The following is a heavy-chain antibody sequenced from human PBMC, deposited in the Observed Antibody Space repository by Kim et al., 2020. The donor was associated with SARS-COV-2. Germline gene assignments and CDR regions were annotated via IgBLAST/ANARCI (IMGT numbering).Heavy chain of an antibody. J-gene: IGHJ5*02. CDR3: AREGSGSYNWFDP. Sequence: ASVKVSCRASGYTFDNYALYWVRQAPGRRFEWMGWINGGNGNTRYSQNFQGRVTITRDTSATTAYMELSSLTSKDTAVYYCAREGSGSYNWFDPWGQGTLVTVSS. D-gene: IGHD3-10*01. CDR2: INGGNGNT. V-gene: IGHV1-3*01. CDR1: GYTFDNYA.